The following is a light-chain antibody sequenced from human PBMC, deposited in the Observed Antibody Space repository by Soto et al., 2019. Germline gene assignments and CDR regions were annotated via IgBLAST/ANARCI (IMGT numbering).Light chain of an antibody. Sequence: QSVVTQEPSLTASPGGTVTLTCGSSTGAVTSGHYPYWFQQKPGQAPRTLIYDTTNKHSWTPARFSGSLLGGKAALTLSGAQPEDEAEYYCLLSYSGASWVFGGGTKLTVL. CDR3: LLSYSGASWV. CDR2: DTT. J-gene: IGLJ2*01. V-gene: IGLV7-46*01. CDR1: TGAVTSGHY.